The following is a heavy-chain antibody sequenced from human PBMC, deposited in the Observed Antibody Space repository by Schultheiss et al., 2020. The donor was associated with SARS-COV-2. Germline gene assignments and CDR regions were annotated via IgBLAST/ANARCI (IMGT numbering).Heavy chain of an antibody. Sequence: ASVKVSCKASGYTFTSYGISWVRQAPGQGLEWMGWINPNSGGTNYAQKFQGRVTMTRDTSTSTVYMELASLSPDDTAVYYCARSPPRAGVGDWLDTWGQGTLVTVSS. CDR1: GYTFTSYG. CDR2: INPNSGGT. D-gene: IGHD3-3*01. V-gene: IGHV1-2*02. J-gene: IGHJ5*02. CDR3: ARSPPRAGVGDWLDT.